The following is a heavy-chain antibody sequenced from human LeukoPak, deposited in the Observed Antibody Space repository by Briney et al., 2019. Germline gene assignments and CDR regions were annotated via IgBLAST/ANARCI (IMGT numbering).Heavy chain of an antibody. D-gene: IGHD3-16*02. J-gene: IGHJ4*02. CDR3: ARERYDYVWGTYRRYFDY. CDR1: GFTFSSYW. CDR2: IKQDGSEK. Sequence: GGSLRLSCVASGFTFSSYWMSWVRQAPGKGLEWVANIKQDGSEKYYVDSVKGRFTISRDNAKNSLYLQMNSLRAEDTAVYYCARERYDYVWGTYRRYFDYWGQGTLVTVSS. V-gene: IGHV3-7*01.